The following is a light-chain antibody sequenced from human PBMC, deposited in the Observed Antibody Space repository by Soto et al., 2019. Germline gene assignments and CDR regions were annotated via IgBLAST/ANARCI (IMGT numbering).Light chain of an antibody. CDR2: EVS. Sequence: DIVMTQPPLSLSVTPGQPASISCKSSQSLLGSDGKTYLSWYLQKPGHPPQLLIFEVSNHFSGVSDRFSRSGSGKDCTLKISRAEAEDGRVYYCMLTVQFPRSFGGASKV. V-gene: IGKV2D-29*01. J-gene: IGKJ4*01. CDR1: QSLLGSDGKTY. CDR3: MLTVQFPRS.